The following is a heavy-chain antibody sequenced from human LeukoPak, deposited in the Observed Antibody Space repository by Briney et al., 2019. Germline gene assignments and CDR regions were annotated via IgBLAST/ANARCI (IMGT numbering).Heavy chain of an antibody. Sequence: GESLKISCKGSGYSFTSYWIGWVRQMPGKGLEWMGIIYPGDSDTRYSPSFQGQVTISADKSISTAYLQWSSLKASDTAMYYCASAYAGGNWYDAFDIWGQGTMVTVSS. D-gene: IGHD6-13*01. CDR2: IYPGDSDT. CDR1: GYSFTSYW. V-gene: IGHV5-51*01. CDR3: ASAYAGGNWYDAFDI. J-gene: IGHJ3*02.